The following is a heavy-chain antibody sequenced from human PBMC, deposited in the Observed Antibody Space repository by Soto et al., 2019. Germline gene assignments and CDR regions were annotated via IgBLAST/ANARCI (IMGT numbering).Heavy chain of an antibody. D-gene: IGHD2-15*01. CDR1: GFTFSSNY. CDR3: AVQEVVAATPELVY. J-gene: IGHJ4*02. CDR2: IYSGGIT. Sequence: GGSLRLSCAASGFTFSSNYMSWVRQAPGKGLEWVSVIYSGGITYYADSVKGRFTISRHNSKNTLYLQMNSLRAEDTAVYYCAVQEVVAATPELVYWGQGTLVTVSS. V-gene: IGHV3-53*04.